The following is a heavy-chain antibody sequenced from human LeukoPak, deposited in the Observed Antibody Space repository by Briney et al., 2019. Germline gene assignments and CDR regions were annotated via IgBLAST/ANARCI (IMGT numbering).Heavy chain of an antibody. CDR3: ATWGDIVVVPAAILNY. J-gene: IGHJ4*02. D-gene: IGHD2-2*02. Sequence: GGSLRLSCPASGFTFSSHGMHWARHPPDKGLEWVAFIRYDGSKKYYADSVKGRFTISRDNSKNTLYLQMNSLRAEDTAVYYCATWGDIVVVPAAILNYWGKGTLVTVSS. CDR2: IRYDGSKK. V-gene: IGHV3-30*02. CDR1: GFTFSSHG.